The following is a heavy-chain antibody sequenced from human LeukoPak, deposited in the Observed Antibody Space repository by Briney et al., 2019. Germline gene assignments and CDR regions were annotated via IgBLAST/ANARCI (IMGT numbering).Heavy chain of an antibody. CDR3: ARVVPAATYGACDY. Sequence: GSLRLSCAASGFTFSNAWMSWVGKPPGKGLEWIGSIYYSGSTYYNPSLKSRVTISVDTSKNQFSLKLSSVTAADTAVYYCARVVPAATYGACDYWGQGTLVTVSS. J-gene: IGHJ4*02. D-gene: IGHD2-2*01. V-gene: IGHV4-4*02. CDR2: IYYSGST. CDR1: GFTFSNAW.